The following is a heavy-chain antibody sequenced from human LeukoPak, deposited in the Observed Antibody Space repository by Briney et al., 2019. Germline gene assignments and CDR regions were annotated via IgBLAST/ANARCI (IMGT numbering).Heavy chain of an antibody. Sequence: PGGSLRLSCTASGFTFGDYAMSWVRQAPGKRLERVGFIRSKAYGGTTEYAASVKGRFTISRDDSKSIAYLQMNSLKTEDTAVYYCTRADLGVVAYYYYYYMDVWGKGTTVTVSS. J-gene: IGHJ6*03. V-gene: IGHV3-49*04. D-gene: IGHD3-22*01. CDR2: IRSKAYGGTT. CDR3: TRADLGVVAYYYYYYMDV. CDR1: GFTFGDYA.